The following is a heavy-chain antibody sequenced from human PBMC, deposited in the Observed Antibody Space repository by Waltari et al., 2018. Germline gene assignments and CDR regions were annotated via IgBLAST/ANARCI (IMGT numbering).Heavy chain of an antibody. CDR1: GFTFSSYS. J-gene: IGHJ6*02. D-gene: IGHD2-15*01. V-gene: IGHV3-48*01. CDR3: AREGCSGGSCYSPRYYYYYGMDV. Sequence: EVQLVESGGGLVQPGGSLRLSCAASGFTFSSYSMNWVRQAPGKGLEWVSYISSSSSTIYYADSVKGRFTISRDNAKNSLYLQMNSLRSEDTAVYYCAREGCSGGSCYSPRYYYYYGMDVWGQGITVTVSS. CDR2: ISSSSSTI.